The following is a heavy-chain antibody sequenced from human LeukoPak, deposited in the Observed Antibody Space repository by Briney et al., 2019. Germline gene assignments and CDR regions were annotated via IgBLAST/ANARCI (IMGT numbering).Heavy chain of an antibody. CDR3: AKSYYGSGSYYKPPFGY. CDR1: GSTFSSYA. D-gene: IGHD3-10*01. J-gene: IGHJ4*02. V-gene: IGHV3-23*01. Sequence: PGGSLRLSCAASGSTFSSYAMSWVRQAPGKGLEWVSAISGSGGSTYYADSVKGRFTISRDNSKNTLYLQMNSLRAEDTAVYYCAKSYYGSGSYYKPPFGYWGQGTLVTVSS. CDR2: ISGSGGST.